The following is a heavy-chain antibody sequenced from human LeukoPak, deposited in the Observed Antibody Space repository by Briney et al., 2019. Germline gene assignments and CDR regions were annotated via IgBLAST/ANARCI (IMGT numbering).Heavy chain of an antibody. CDR1: GFTFSSYS. D-gene: IGHD3-10*01. V-gene: IGHV3-48*04. Sequence: PGGSLRLSCAASGFTFSSYSMNWVRQAPGKGLEWASYISSSSSTIYYADSVKGRFTIPSDNAKNSLYLQMNSLRAEDTAVYYCARDLGGGWFDPWGQGTLVTVSS. J-gene: IGHJ5*02. CDR3: ARDLGGGWFDP. CDR2: ISSSSSTI.